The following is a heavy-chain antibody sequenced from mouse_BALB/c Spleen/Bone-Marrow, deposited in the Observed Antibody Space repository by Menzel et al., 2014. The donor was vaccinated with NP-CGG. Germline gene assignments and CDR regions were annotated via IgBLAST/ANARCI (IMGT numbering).Heavy chain of an antibody. CDR1: GFTFSSYT. CDR3: TRDNGPFDY. CDR2: ITSGGSYT. Sequence: EVQRVESGGGLVKPGGSLKLSCAASGFTFSSYTMSWVRQTPEKRLEWVATITSGGSYTYYPDSVKGLFTTSRDNAKNTLYLQMSSLKSEDTAMYYCTRDNGPFDYWGQGTTLTVSS. V-gene: IGHV5-6-4*01. J-gene: IGHJ2*01. D-gene: IGHD1-2*01.